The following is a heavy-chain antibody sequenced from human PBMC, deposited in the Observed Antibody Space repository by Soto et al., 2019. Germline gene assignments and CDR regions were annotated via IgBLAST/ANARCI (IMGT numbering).Heavy chain of an antibody. CDR3: AKDAPGSGWLSDY. D-gene: IGHD3-22*01. Sequence: GGSLRLSCAASGFTFRIYAMSWVRQAPGKGLEWVSTISGNGGTSYADFVRGRFTISRDNSKNTLYLQMNSLRAEDTAVYYCAKDAPGSGWLSDYWGQGTRVTVSS. J-gene: IGHJ4*02. CDR1: GFTFRIYA. V-gene: IGHV3-23*01. CDR2: ISGNGGT.